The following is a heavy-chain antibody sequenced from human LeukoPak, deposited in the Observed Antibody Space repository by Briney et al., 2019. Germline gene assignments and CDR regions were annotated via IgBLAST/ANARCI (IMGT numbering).Heavy chain of an antibody. CDR1: GFIFRNYW. D-gene: IGHD1-1*01. V-gene: IGHV3-7*01. J-gene: IGHJ3*02. Sequence: PGGSLRLSCAASGFIFRNYWMNWVRRAPGKGLEWVANIKDDGSDKYYVDSVKGRFGISKDNSKNTLYLQMNSLRAEDTAVYYCAKWKSNSDAFDIWGQGTMVTVSS. CDR2: IKDDGSDK. CDR3: AKWKSNSDAFDI.